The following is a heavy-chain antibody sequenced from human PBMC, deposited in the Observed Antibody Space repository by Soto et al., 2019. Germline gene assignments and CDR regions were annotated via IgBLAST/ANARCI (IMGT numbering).Heavy chain of an antibody. J-gene: IGHJ6*02. Sequence: PSETLSLTCTVSGGSVSSGSYYWSWIRQPPGKGLEWIGYIYYSGSTNYNPSLKSRVTISVDTSKNQFSLKLSSVTAADTAVYYCARDYYCSGGSCYSSGGMDVWGQGTTVTVSS. V-gene: IGHV4-61*01. CDR3: ARDYYCSGGSCYSSGGMDV. D-gene: IGHD2-15*01. CDR2: IYYSGST. CDR1: GGSVSSGSYY.